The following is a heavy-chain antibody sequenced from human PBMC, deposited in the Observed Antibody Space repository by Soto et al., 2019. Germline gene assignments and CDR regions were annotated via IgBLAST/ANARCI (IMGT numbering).Heavy chain of an antibody. CDR1: GFTFDDYA. J-gene: IGHJ4*02. V-gene: IGHV3-9*01. CDR3: AKDRGGYCSGGSCYYHYFDY. Sequence: LRLSCAASGFTFDDYAMHWVRQAPGKGLEWVSGISWNSGSIGYADSVKGRFTISRDNAKNSLYLQMNSLRAEDTALYYCAKDRGGYCSGGSCYYHYFDYWGQGTLVTVSS. D-gene: IGHD2-15*01. CDR2: ISWNSGSI.